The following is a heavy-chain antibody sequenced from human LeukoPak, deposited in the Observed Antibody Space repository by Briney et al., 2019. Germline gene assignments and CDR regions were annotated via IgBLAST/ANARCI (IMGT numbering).Heavy chain of an antibody. V-gene: IGHV4-39*07. D-gene: IGHD5-18*01. J-gene: IGHJ4*02. CDR2: IYYSGST. Sequence: KPSETLSLTCTVSGGSISSSSYYWGWIRQPPGKGLEWIGSIYYSGSTYYNPSLKSRVTISVETSKNQFSLKLSSVTAADTAVYYCASPGRVARLPFDYWGQGTLVTVSS. CDR3: ASPGRVARLPFDY. CDR1: GGSISSSSYY.